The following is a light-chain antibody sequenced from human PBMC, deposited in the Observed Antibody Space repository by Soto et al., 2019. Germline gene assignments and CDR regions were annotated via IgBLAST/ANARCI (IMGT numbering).Light chain of an antibody. J-gene: IGKJ1*01. V-gene: IGKV3-15*01. CDR2: GAS. CDR3: QQYTNWPPWT. Sequence: EIVMTQSPATLSVSPGERATLSCRASQSVSSNLAWYQQKPGQAPRLLIYGASTRATGIPARFSGSGSGTDFTLTISSLRSEDFAVYSCQQYTNWPPWTFGPGTKVEIK. CDR1: QSVSSN.